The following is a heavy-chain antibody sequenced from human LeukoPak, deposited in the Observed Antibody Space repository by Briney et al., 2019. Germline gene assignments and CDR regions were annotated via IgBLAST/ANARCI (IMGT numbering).Heavy chain of an antibody. CDR2: IYHGGSP. Sequence: SETLSLTCTVSGYSISSGYYWGWIRQPPGKGLEWIGSIYHGGSPYYKPSLRSRATISADTPKNQFSLKLSSVTAADTAVYYCARDLSSSWYSTAEYFQHWGQGTLVTVSS. V-gene: IGHV4-38-2*02. J-gene: IGHJ1*01. CDR3: ARDLSSSWYSTAEYFQH. CDR1: GYSISSGYY. D-gene: IGHD6-13*01.